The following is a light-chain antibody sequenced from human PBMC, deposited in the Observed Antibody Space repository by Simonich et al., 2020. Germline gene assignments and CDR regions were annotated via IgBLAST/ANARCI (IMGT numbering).Light chain of an antibody. J-gene: IGLJ2*01. CDR2: EGS. CDR1: SSDVGSYNL. CDR3: CSYAGSSTVV. Sequence: QSALTQPASVSGSPGQSITISCTGTSSDVGSYNLVSWYQPHPGKAPKLMIYEGSKRPAGVSNRFSASKSGNTASLTISGLQAEDEADYYCCSYAGSSTVVFGGGTKLTVL. V-gene: IGLV2-23*01.